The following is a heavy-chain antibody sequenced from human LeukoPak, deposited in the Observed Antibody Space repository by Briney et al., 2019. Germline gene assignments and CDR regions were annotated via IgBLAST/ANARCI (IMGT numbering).Heavy chain of an antibody. Sequence: SETLSLTCTVSGGSISSYYWSWIRQPAGKGLGWTGRIYTSGSTNYNPSLKSRVTMSVDTSKNQFSLKLSSVTAADTAVYYCARGPGRGFRSQGWFDPWGQGTLVTVSS. J-gene: IGHJ5*02. CDR3: ARGPGRGFRSQGWFDP. CDR1: GGSISSYY. V-gene: IGHV4-4*07. D-gene: IGHD1-26*01. CDR2: IYTSGST.